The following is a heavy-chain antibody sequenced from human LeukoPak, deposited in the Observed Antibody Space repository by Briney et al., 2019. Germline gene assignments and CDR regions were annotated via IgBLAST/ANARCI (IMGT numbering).Heavy chain of an antibody. Sequence: SETLSLTCTVSGYSISSGYYWGWIRLSAGEALERIGRIYTSGSTNYNPSLKSRVTISVDTSKNQFSLNLSSVTAADTAVYYCARAPYSLIQLALLGGAFDIWGQGTMVTVSS. D-gene: IGHD3-16*02. CDR1: GYSISSGYY. V-gene: IGHV4-38-2*02. J-gene: IGHJ3*02. CDR2: IYTSGST. CDR3: ARAPYSLIQLALLGGAFDI.